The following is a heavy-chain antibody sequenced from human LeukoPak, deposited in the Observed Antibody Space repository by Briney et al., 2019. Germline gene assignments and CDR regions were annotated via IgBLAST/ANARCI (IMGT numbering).Heavy chain of an antibody. CDR1: GDSISTYY. CDR2: IAYGGTT. V-gene: IGHV4-59*08. D-gene: IGHD5-18*01. CDR3: ARRRRYNYDYSNTWFDP. J-gene: IGHJ5*02. Sequence: PSETLSLTCTVSGDSISTYYGNWIRQPPGKGLEWIGYIAYGGTTNYNPSLKSRVTISVDTSRNQLSLKLSSVTAADTAVYYCARRRRYNYDYSNTWFDPWGQGTLVTVSS.